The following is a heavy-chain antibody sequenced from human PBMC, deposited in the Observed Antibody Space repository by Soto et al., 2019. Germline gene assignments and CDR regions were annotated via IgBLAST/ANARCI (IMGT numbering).Heavy chain of an antibody. CDR1: GFTFSSYG. D-gene: IGHD6-19*01. Sequence: GGSLRLSCAASGFTFSSYGMHWVRQAPGKGLEWVAVISYDGSNKYYADSVKGRFTISRDNSKNTLYLQMNSLRAEDTAVYYCAKDMAVAGTHWGQGTLVTVSS. J-gene: IGHJ4*02. V-gene: IGHV3-30*18. CDR2: ISYDGSNK. CDR3: AKDMAVAGTH.